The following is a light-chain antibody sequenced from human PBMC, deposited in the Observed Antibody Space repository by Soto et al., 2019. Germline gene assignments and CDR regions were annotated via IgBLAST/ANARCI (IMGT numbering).Light chain of an antibody. V-gene: IGKV4-1*01. J-gene: IGKJ1*01. Sequence: IVVTQSPDSLAVSLGERATINCRSSQSLLSSSTRKTYLAWYQQRVGQPPKLLIYWTSTRQSGVPDRLSGLGSGTDFTLTIDGLQAEDVAVYFCQQYHSFPWTFGQGTKVEIK. CDR1: QSLLSSSTRKTY. CDR3: QQYHSFPWT. CDR2: WTS.